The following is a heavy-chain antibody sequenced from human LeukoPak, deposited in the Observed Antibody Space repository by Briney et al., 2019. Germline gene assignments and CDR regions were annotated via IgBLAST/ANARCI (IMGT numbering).Heavy chain of an antibody. V-gene: IGHV3-30*18. Sequence: PGGSLRLSCAASGFTFSSYGMHWVRQAPGKGLEWVAVISYDGSNKYYADSVKGRFTISRDNSKNTLYLQMNSLRAADTAKYYCAKASRRHCGTTICYTLDYWGQGTLVTVSS. CDR1: GFTFSSYG. J-gene: IGHJ4*02. CDR3: AKASRRHCGTTICYTLDY. CDR2: ISYDGSNK. D-gene: IGHD2-2*02.